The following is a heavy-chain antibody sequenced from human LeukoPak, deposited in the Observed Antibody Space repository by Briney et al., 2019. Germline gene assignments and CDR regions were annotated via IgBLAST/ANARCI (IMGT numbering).Heavy chain of an antibody. V-gene: IGHV4-59*01. J-gene: IGHJ4*02. D-gene: IGHD5-24*01. Sequence: PSETLSLTCAVYGGSFSGYYCSWIRQSPGKGLEWIGLISYSGSTKYNSSLESRVTISADTSKSQCSLKLSSVTAADTAVYYCVRGAGWLPDYWGQGTLVTVSS. CDR1: GGSFSGYY. CDR3: VRGAGWLPDY. CDR2: ISYSGST.